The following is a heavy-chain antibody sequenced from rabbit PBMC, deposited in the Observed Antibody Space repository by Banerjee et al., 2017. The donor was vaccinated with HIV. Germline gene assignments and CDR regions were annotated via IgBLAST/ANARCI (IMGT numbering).Heavy chain of an antibody. CDR1: GFSFSSNA. V-gene: IGHV1S47*01. D-gene: IGHD2-1*01. CDR2: IGTSSGIT. Sequence: QEQLEESGGDLVKPEGSLTLTCTASGFSFSSNAMCWVRQAPGKGLELIACIGTSSGITWYASWVNGRFTISRSTSLNTVTLQMTSLTAADTATYFCAREAYGDSEDYFNLWGQGTLVT. CDR3: AREAYGDSEDYFNL. J-gene: IGHJ4*01.